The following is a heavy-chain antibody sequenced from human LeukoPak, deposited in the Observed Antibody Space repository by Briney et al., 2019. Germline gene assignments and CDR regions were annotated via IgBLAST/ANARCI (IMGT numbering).Heavy chain of an antibody. CDR2: INHSGST. D-gene: IGHD6-19*01. CDR1: GGSFSGYY. J-gene: IGHJ5*02. CDR3: ARGHRSGWYARWFDP. V-gene: IGHV4-34*01. Sequence: PSETLSLTCAVYGGSFSGYYWSWIRQPPGKGLEWIGEINHSGSTNYNPSLKSRVTISVDTSKNQFSLKLSSVTAADTAVYYCARGHRSGWYARWFDPWGQGTLVTVSS.